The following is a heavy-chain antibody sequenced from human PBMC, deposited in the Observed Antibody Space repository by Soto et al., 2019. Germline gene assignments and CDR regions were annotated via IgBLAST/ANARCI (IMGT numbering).Heavy chain of an antibody. CDR1: GFTFSGYN. J-gene: IGHJ4*02. CDR2: IKSDSSGI. Sequence: EVQLVESGGGLVQPGGSLRLSCAASGFTFSGYNMNWIRQAPGKGLEWVSCIKSDSSGIWYADSVKGRFTMSRDNAKNSLQLQMNSLRDEDTAVYFCARDSNCSSDYWGQGTLVAVSS. V-gene: IGHV3-48*02. CDR3: ARDSNCSSDY. D-gene: IGHD1-1*01.